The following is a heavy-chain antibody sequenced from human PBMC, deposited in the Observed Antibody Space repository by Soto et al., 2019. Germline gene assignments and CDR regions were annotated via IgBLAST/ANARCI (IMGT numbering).Heavy chain of an antibody. D-gene: IGHD7-27*01. Sequence: QVHLVQSAAEVKKPGSSVRVSCTVSGGTFGRNTIVWVRQAPEQWLECMGHIVPKYAQKVQGRVTFTADESTTTAYMGLTSLTSEDTAVYFCARDLNWALDYWGQGTLVTVSS. V-gene: IGHV1-69*01. CDR3: ARDLNWALDY. CDR1: GGTFGRNT. J-gene: IGHJ4*02. CDR2: IVP.